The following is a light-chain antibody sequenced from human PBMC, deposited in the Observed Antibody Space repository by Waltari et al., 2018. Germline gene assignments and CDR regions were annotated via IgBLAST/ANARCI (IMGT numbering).Light chain of an antibody. Sequence: QSALTQPASVSGSPGQSITISCTGTSSDIGYYNYVSWYQQPPGKAPKLIISEVTNRPSGVSNRFPGAKSGNTASLTISGRQAEDECDYYCSSFTRSSTWVFGGGTKLTVL. CDR2: EVT. V-gene: IGLV2-14*01. CDR1: SSDIGYYNY. J-gene: IGLJ3*02. CDR3: SSFTRSSTWV.